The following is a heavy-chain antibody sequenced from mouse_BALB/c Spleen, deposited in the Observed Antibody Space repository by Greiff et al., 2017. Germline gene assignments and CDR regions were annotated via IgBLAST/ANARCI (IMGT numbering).Heavy chain of an antibody. Sequence: EVKLVESGGGLVKPGGSLKLSCAASGFTFSSYAMSWVRQTPEKRLEWVATISSGGSYTYYPDSVKGRFTISRDNAKNTLYLQMSSLRSEDTAMYYCARKAPGAMDYWGQGTSVTVSS. CDR1: GFTFSSYA. V-gene: IGHV5-9-3*01. CDR2: ISSGGSYT. J-gene: IGHJ4*01. CDR3: ARKAPGAMDY.